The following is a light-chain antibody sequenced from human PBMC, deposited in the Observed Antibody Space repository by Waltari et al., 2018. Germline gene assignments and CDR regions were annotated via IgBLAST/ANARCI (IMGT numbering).Light chain of an antibody. J-gene: IGLJ2*01. CDR1: KNDIGTYNF. V-gene: IGLV2-23*01. CDR2: EAT. Sequence: SALTQPASLSGSPGQSITISCAGTKNDIGTYNFVSWFQQFPGHAPKLIVSEATKRPSGVSYRFSGSKSGNTASLTISGLQAEDEADYYCCSYAGGSRVIFGGGTKLTVL. CDR3: CSYAGGSRVI.